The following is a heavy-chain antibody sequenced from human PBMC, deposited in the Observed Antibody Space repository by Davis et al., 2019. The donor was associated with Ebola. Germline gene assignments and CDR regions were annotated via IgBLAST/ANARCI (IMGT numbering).Heavy chain of an antibody. CDR3: ARFGGEYYGSGIFDY. D-gene: IGHD3-10*01. Sequence: GSLRLSCAASGFTFSSYAMTWARQPPGKGLEWIGEIYHSGTTNYNPSLKSRVTISVDTSKNQFSLKLSSVTAADTAVYYCARFGGEYYGSGIFDYWGQGTLVTVSS. CDR1: GFTFSSYA. CDR2: IYHSGTT. J-gene: IGHJ4*02. V-gene: IGHV4-34*01.